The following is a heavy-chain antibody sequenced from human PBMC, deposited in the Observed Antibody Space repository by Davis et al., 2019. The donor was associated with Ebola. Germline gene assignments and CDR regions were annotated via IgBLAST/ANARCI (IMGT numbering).Heavy chain of an antibody. Sequence: SETLSLTCAVSGGSISSGGYSWSWIRQPPGKGLEWIGYIYYSGSTNYNPSLKSRVTISVDTSKNQFSLKLSSVTAADTAVYYCARLRNKFFYYGMDVWGQGTTVTVSS. CDR1: GGSISSGGYS. D-gene: IGHD3-3*01. V-gene: IGHV4-61*08. J-gene: IGHJ6*02. CDR2: IYYSGST. CDR3: ARLRNKFFYYGMDV.